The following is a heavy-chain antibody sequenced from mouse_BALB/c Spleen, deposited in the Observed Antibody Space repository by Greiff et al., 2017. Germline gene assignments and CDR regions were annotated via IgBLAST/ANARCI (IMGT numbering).Heavy chain of an antibody. D-gene: IGHD2-1*01. CDR3: ARGRDGNYVFDY. CDR1: GYAFSSYW. J-gene: IGHJ2*01. Sequence: VQVVESGAELVRPGSSVKISCKASGYAFSSYWMNWVKQRPGQGLEWIGQIYPGDGDTNYNGKFKGKATLTADKSSSTAYMQLSSLTSEDSAVYFCARGRDGNYVFDYWGQGTTLTVSS. V-gene: IGHV1-80*01. CDR2: IYPGDGDT.